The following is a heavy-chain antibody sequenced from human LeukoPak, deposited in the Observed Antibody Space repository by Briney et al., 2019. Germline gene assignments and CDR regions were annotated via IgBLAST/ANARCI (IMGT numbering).Heavy chain of an antibody. CDR1: GFTFSINV. CDR3: ARGPISGATTFPFDY. CDR2: ISYDGSNK. J-gene: IGHJ4*02. V-gene: IGHV3-30*04. D-gene: IGHD1-26*01. Sequence: PGGSLRLSCAASGFTFSINVMHWVRQAPGKGLEWVALISYDGSNKYYADSVKGRFTISRDNSKNTLFLQMNSLKAEDTAVYYCARGPISGATTFPFDYWGQGTLVTVSS.